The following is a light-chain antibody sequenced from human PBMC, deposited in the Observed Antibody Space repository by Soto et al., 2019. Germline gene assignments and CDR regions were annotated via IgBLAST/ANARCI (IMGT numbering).Light chain of an antibody. Sequence: QSVLTQPASVSGSPGQSITISCTGTGSDVGGYNYVSWYQQHPGKAPKLMIYDVSNRPSGVSNRFSGSKSGNTASLTISGLQAEDEADYYCSSYTSSSTPVFGGGTKVTVL. CDR1: GSDVGGYNY. V-gene: IGLV2-14*01. CDR2: DVS. J-gene: IGLJ2*01. CDR3: SSYTSSSTPV.